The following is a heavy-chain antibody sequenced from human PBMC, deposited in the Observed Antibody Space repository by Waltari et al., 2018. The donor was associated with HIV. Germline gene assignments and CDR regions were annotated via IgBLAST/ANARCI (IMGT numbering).Heavy chain of an antibody. CDR1: GYTFSDYY. D-gene: IGHD2-2*01. Sequence: QVQLVQSGAALKKRGASVKVSCKASGYTFSDYYIHWVRQAPGQGLEWMGWSNPNRGATIYAQKFHCRDSMSRDTSINIAYVKLSGLISDDAAMDYCAREFNWDSEVAPGPSRTAWFDPWGQGTLVTVSS. CDR3: AREFNWDSEVAPGPSRTAWFDP. CDR2: SNPNRGAT. J-gene: IGHJ5*02. V-gene: IGHV1-2*02.